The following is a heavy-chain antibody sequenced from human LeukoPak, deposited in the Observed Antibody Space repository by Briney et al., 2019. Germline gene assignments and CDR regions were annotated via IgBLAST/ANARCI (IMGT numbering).Heavy chain of an antibody. Sequence: PGGSLRLSCVASGFTFSNYWMRWVRQAPGKGLVWVSRVNSDGSSATYADSVKGRFTIARDNAKNTVYLQMNSLRAEDTAVYYCARETIYDFRSDYHIDYWGQGTLVTVSS. CDR2: VNSDGSSA. V-gene: IGHV3-74*03. CDR3: ARETIYDFRSDYHIDY. D-gene: IGHD3-3*01. CDR1: GFTFSNYW. J-gene: IGHJ4*02.